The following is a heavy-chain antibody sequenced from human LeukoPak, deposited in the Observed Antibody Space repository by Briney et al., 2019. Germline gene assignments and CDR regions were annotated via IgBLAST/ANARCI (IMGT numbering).Heavy chain of an antibody. CDR1: GFTVSSTY. CDR3: ARGIGGSDS. Sequence: PGGSPRLSCAASGFTVSSTYMSWVRQAPGRGLEWVSVISSGGGVYYADSVQGRFTISRHNSRNILYLQMNSLKSEDTAVYYCARGIGGSDSWGQGTLVTVSS. J-gene: IGHJ4*02. D-gene: IGHD3-10*01. CDR2: ISSGGGV. V-gene: IGHV3-53*04.